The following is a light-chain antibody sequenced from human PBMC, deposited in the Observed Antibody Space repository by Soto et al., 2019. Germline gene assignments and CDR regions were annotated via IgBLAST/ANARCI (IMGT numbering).Light chain of an antibody. CDR1: SSDVGGYNY. Sequence: QSVLTQPASVSGSPGQSITISCTGTSSDVGGYNYVSWYQQHPGKAPKLMIYEVSNRPSGVSNRFTGSKSGNTASLTISGLQAEDEADYHCSSYTSSSSVVFGTGTKVTVL. J-gene: IGLJ1*01. V-gene: IGLV2-14*01. CDR3: SSYTSSSSVV. CDR2: EVS.